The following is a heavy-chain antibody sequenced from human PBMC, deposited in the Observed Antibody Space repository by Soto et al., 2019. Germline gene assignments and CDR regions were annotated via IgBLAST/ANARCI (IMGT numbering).Heavy chain of an antibody. CDR3: ARRSSWTPIDY. V-gene: IGHV4-39*01. CDR2: IYYSGST. D-gene: IGHD6-13*01. J-gene: IGHJ4*02. Sequence: SETLSLTFTVSGGSISSSSYDWGWIRQPPGKGLEWIGSIYYSGSTYYNPSLKSRVTISVDTSKNQFSLKLSSVTAADTAVYYCARRSSWTPIDYWGQGTLVTVSS. CDR1: GGSISSSSYD.